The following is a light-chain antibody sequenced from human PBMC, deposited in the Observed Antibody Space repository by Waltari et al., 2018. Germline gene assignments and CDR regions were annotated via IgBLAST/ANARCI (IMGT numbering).Light chain of an antibody. CDR1: QSVGKY. CDR3: QMYENLPAT. J-gene: IGKJ1*01. Sequence: EIVLTQSPGTLSLSPGERATLSCRASQSVGKYLAWYKQKPGQAPRLLIYHTSTRATGIPDRFSGSGSGTDFSLTISRLEPEDFAVYHCQMYENLPATFGQGTKVEI. CDR2: HTS. V-gene: IGKV3-20*01.